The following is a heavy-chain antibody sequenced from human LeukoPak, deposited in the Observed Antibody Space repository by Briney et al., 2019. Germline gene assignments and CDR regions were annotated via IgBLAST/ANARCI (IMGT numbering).Heavy chain of an antibody. CDR3: TTAPLETTVPYYFDY. CDR1: GFTFGNAW. J-gene: IGHJ4*02. V-gene: IGHV3-15*01. Sequence: GGSLRLSCAASGFTFGNAWMNWVRQAPGKGLEWVGRIKSKTDGGTTDYAAPVKGRFTISRDDSKNTLYLQMNSLKTEDTAVYYCTTAPLETTVPYYFDYWGQGTLVTVSS. D-gene: IGHD4-17*01. CDR2: IKSKTDGGTT.